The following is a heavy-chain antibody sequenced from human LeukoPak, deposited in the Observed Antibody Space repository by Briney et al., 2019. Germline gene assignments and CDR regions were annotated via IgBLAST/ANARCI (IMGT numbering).Heavy chain of an antibody. V-gene: IGHV4-39*01. CDR3: ARLARSTRDYSWHFDL. D-gene: IGHD4-17*01. J-gene: IGHJ2*01. CDR1: GGSVSSNNYY. CDR2: VFYSGTT. Sequence: PSETLSLTCTVSGGSVSSNNYYWTWLRQPPGMGLQWIGTVFYSGTTYYNPSLKSRATTSVDTSKNQFSLKLSSVTAADMAVYYCARLARSTRDYSWHFDLWGRGTLVTVSS.